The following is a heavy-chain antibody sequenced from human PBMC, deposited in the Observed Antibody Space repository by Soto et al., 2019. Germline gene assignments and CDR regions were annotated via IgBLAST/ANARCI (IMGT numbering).Heavy chain of an antibody. Sequence: SETLSLTCTVSGDSFSSYYWTWIRQPPGKRLEWVAYIFHTGNTNYNPSLKSRVTISVDTSKNQFSLKLRSVTPADTAVYYCAALDGALDYWGPGTLVTVSS. J-gene: IGHJ4*02. CDR2: IFHTGNT. D-gene: IGHD3-10*01. CDR3: AALDGALDY. CDR1: GDSFSSYY. V-gene: IGHV4-59*01.